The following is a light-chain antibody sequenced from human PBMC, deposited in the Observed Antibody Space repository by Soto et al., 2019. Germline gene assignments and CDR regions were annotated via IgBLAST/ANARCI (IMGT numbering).Light chain of an antibody. CDR1: QSIGSW. Sequence: DIQMTQSPSTLSASVGDGVTITCRASQSIGSWLAWYQQKPGKAPKLLISKATNLQSGVPSRFSGSGSGTDFSLTISSLQPVDSATYFCQHYNDFQYTFGPGTKLEI. J-gene: IGKJ2*01. CDR3: QHYNDFQYT. CDR2: KAT. V-gene: IGKV1-5*03.